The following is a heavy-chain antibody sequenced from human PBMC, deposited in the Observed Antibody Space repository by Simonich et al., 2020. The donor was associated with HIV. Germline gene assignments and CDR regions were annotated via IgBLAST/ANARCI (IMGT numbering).Heavy chain of an antibody. J-gene: IGHJ5*02. V-gene: IGHV7-4-1*02. Sequence: QVQLVQSGSELKKPGASVKVSCKASGYTFTSYAMNWVRQAPGQGLAWMGWINTTTGHPTYVQGFTGRFVFSVDTSVSTAYLQISSLKAEDTAVYYCARVAGTRPGTNWFDPWGQGTLVTVSS. CDR1: GYTFTSYA. CDR2: INTTTGHP. CDR3: ARVAGTRPGTNWFDP. D-gene: IGHD1-7*01.